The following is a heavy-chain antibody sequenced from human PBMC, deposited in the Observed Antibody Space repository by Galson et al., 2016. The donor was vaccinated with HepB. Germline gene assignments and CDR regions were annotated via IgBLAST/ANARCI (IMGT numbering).Heavy chain of an antibody. D-gene: IGHD1-14*01. CDR3: ASGVIKPRGDY. CDR2: INSDGSTT. J-gene: IGHJ4*02. V-gene: IGHV3-74*01. Sequence: SLRLSCAASGFTFSSHWIHWVRQAPGKGLVWVSRINSDGSTTSYADFVKGRFTISRDNAKNTLYLQMNSLRGEDTAVYYCASGVIKPRGDYWGQGTVVTVSS. CDR1: GFTFSSHW.